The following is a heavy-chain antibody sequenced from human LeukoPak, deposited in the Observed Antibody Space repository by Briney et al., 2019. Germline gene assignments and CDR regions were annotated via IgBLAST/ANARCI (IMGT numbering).Heavy chain of an antibody. D-gene: IGHD2-15*01. Sequence: GGSLRLSCAASGFTFSSYAMSWVRQAPGKGLEWVSAISGSGGSTYYADSVKGRFTISRDNSKNTLYLQMNSLRAEDTAVYYCAKDGRYCSGGSPCWVYYYGMDVWDQGTTVTVSS. V-gene: IGHV3-23*01. CDR1: GFTFSSYA. CDR3: AKDGRYCSGGSPCWVYYYGMDV. J-gene: IGHJ6*02. CDR2: ISGSGGST.